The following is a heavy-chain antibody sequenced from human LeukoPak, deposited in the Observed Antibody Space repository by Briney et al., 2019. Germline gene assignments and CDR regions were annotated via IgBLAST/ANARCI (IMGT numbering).Heavy chain of an antibody. Sequence: SETLSLTCTVSGGSISSYYWSWIRQPPGKGLEWIGYIYYSGSTNYNPSLKSRVTISVDTSKNQFSLKLSSVTAADTAVYYCARDRKWEQEWLVRYWFDPWGQGTLVTVSS. CDR3: ARDRKWEQEWLVRYWFDP. J-gene: IGHJ5*02. V-gene: IGHV4-59*01. CDR2: IYYSGST. D-gene: IGHD6-19*01. CDR1: GGSISSYY.